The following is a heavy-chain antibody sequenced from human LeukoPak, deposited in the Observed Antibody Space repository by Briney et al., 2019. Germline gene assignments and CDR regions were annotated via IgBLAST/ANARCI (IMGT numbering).Heavy chain of an antibody. V-gene: IGHV3-74*01. CDR1: GFTSRSYW. D-gene: IGHD6-6*01. Sequence: GGSLRLSCVASGFTSRSYWMHWVRQAPGKGPVWVSRINSDGSGIDYADSVKGRFTVSRDNAKNSLYLQMDSLRAEDTAVYYCARVVIAARPNYYYYYYMDVWGKGTTVTVSS. CDR3: ARVVIAARPNYYYYYYMDV. CDR2: INSDGSGI. J-gene: IGHJ6*03.